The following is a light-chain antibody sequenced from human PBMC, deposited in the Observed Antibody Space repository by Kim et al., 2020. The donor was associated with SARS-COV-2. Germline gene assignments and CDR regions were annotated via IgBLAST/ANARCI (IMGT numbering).Light chain of an antibody. V-gene: IGLV1-44*01. CDR2: SKN. CDR1: SSNNGSNT. CDR3: AAWDDNLNAWV. J-gene: IGLJ3*02. Sequence: GQRVTISCSGSSSNNGSNTVNWCQQLPETAPKLLIYSKNQRPSGVPDRFSGYRSGTSASLTISGLQSEDEADYYCAAWDDNLNAWVFGGGTQLTVL.